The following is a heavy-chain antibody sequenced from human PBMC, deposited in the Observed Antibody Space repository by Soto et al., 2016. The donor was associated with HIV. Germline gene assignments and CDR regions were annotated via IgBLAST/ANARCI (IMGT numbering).Heavy chain of an antibody. J-gene: IGHJ4*02. V-gene: IGHV3-64*01. D-gene: IGHD1-26*01. CDR2: IPNDGVHI. Sequence: EVQLVESGGGLVQPGGSLTLSCAVSGFIFSNYSMHWVRQAPGKGLECVSTIPNDGVHISYASSVRGRFTVSRDNSKNTLYLQMGNLRADDTAVYYCASLWKVGTAANFDYWGQGILVTVSS. CDR1: GFIFSNYS. CDR3: ASLWKVGTAANFDY.